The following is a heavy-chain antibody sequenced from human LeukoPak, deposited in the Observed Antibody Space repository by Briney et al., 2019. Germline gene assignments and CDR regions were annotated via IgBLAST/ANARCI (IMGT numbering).Heavy chain of an antibody. V-gene: IGHV3-9*01. J-gene: IGHJ5*02. CDR2: ISWNSGSI. D-gene: IGHD1-1*01. Sequence: GGSLRLSCAASGFTFDDYAMHWVRQAPGKGLEWVSGISWNSGSIGYADSVKGRFTIPRDNAKNSLYLQMNSLRAEDTALYYCAKETRNWFDPWGQGTLVTVSS. CDR1: GFTFDDYA. CDR3: AKETRNWFDP.